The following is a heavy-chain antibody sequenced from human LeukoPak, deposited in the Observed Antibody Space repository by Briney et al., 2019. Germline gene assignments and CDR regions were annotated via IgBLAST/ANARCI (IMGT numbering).Heavy chain of an antibody. J-gene: IGHJ5*02. CDR3: ARGGALWSNLYWFDP. Sequence: SETLSLTCTVSGGSISSYYWSWIRQPAGKGLEWIGRIHTSGSTDYNPSLKSRVTMSVDTSKNQFSLKLSSVTAADTAVYYCARGGALWSNLYWFDPWGQGTLVTVSS. D-gene: IGHD2-21*01. CDR2: IHTSGST. V-gene: IGHV4-4*07. CDR1: GGSISSYY.